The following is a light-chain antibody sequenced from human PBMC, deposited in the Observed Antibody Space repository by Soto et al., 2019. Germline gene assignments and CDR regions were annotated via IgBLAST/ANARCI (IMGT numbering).Light chain of an antibody. V-gene: IGLV1-40*01. J-gene: IGLJ2*01. CDR2: GDN. CDR3: QSYDNSLSHVV. CDR1: SSNIGSFYD. Sequence: QSVLTQPPSVSGAPGQRVTIPCSGSSSNIGSFYDVHWYQQLPGTVPKLLIYGDNNRPSGVPDRFSGSKSGTSASLAITGLQPEDEADYYCQSYDNSLSHVVFGGGTKLTVL.